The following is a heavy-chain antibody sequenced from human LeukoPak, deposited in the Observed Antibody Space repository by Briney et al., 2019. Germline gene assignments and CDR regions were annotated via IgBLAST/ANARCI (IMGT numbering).Heavy chain of an antibody. CDR1: GGSISSYY. CDR2: IHYSGST. V-gene: IGHV4-59*01. Sequence: SETLSLTCTVSGGSISSYYWSWLGQPPGKGLEWSGYIHYSGSTNSHTSLKSRVTISVETSKSQFSLKLSSVTAADTAVYYCARGGDILTGYYSFDYWGEGTLVTVSS. J-gene: IGHJ4*02. D-gene: IGHD3-9*01. CDR3: ARGGDILTGYYSFDY.